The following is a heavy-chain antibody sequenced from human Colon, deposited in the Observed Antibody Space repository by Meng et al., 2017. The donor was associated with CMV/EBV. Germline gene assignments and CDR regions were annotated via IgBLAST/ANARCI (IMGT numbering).Heavy chain of an antibody. CDR2: INPFSGDT. CDR3: ARNFGSIPAVTQSRTYKWFVP. Sequence: ASVKVSCKASGYPFIGYFIHWVRQAPGQGLEWMGWINPFSGDTNYAQSFQDRVTMTRDTSINTTYMELSSLRSDDTAMYYCARNFGSIPAVTQSRTYKWFVPWGQGTLVTVSS. V-gene: IGHV1-2*02. CDR1: GYPFIGYF. D-gene: IGHD2-2*01. J-gene: IGHJ5*02.